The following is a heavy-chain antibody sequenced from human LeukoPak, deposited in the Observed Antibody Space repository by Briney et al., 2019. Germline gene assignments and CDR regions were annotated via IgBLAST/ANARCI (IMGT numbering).Heavy chain of an antibody. CDR3: ARGGTTALVGDY. D-gene: IGHD4-11*01. J-gene: IGHJ4*02. CDR1: GVSISSGGYS. V-gene: IGHV4-30-2*01. Sequence: PSETLSLTCAVSGVSISSGGYSWSWIRQPPGKGLEWIGYIYHSGSTYYNPSLKSRVTISVDRSKNQFSLKLSSVTAADTAVYYCARGGTTALVGDYWGQGTLVTVSS. CDR2: IYHSGST.